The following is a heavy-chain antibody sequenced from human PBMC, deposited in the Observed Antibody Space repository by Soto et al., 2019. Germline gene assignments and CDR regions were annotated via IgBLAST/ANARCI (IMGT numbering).Heavy chain of an antibody. D-gene: IGHD3-22*01. J-gene: IGHJ5*02. CDR2: IRSKANSYAT. CDR3: TRPPGYYDSSGSP. V-gene: IGHV3-73*02. Sequence: EVQLVESGGGLVQPGGSLKLSCAASGFTFSGSAMHWVRQASGKGLEWVGRIRSKANSYATAYAASVKGRFTISRDESTNTAYLQMNSLKTEDTAVYYCTRPPGYYDSSGSPWGQGTLVTVSS. CDR1: GFTFSGSA.